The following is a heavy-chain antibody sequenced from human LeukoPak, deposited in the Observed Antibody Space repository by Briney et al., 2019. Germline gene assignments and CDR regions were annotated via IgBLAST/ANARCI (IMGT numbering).Heavy chain of an antibody. D-gene: IGHD2-15*01. J-gene: IGHJ4*02. CDR2: SNPYNGNT. CDR3: ARTAVVVVPLFDY. V-gene: IGHV1-18*01. CDR1: GYSFTSYG. Sequence: ASVKVSCKASGYSFTSYGISWVRQAPGQGLEWVGWSNPYNGNTNYGQKFRGRVSMTTDTSTYTAFMELMSLTSDDTAVYYCARTAVVVVPLFDYWGQGTPVTVSS.